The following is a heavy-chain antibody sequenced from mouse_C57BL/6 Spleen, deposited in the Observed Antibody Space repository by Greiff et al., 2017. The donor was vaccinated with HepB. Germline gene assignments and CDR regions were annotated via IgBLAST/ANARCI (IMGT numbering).Heavy chain of an antibody. D-gene: IGHD2-1*01. CDR3: VRDGKGAMDY. CDR2: IRSKSNNYAT. V-gene: IGHV10-1*01. Sequence: EVQRVESGGGLVQPKGSLKLSCAASGFSFNTYAMNWVRQAPGKGLEWVARIRSKSNNYATYYADSVKDRFTISRDDSESMLYLQMNNLKTEDTAMYYCVRDGKGAMDYWGQGTSVTVSS. CDR1: GFSFNTYA. J-gene: IGHJ4*01.